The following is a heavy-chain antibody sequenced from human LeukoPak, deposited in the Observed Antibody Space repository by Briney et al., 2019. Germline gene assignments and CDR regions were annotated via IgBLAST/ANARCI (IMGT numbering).Heavy chain of an antibody. J-gene: IGHJ4*02. V-gene: IGHV3-23*01. CDR3: EKDLGGSGDYRPY. CDR2: ISGSDGST. Sequence: GGSLRLSCAASGFTFSSYAMSWARQAPGKGLEWVSAISGSDGSTYYADSVKGRFTISRDNSKNTLYLQMNSLSAEDTAVYYCEKDLGGSGDYRPYWGQGSVVTVSS. D-gene: IGHD2-21*02. CDR1: GFTFSSYA.